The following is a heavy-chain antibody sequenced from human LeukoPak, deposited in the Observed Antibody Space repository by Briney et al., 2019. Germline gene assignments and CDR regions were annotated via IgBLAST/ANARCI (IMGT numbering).Heavy chain of an antibody. V-gene: IGHV3-48*04. CDR1: GFTFSSYS. CDR3: ARDYVFTSSCAYYSYYMDV. J-gene: IGHJ6*03. CDR2: ISSSSSTI. Sequence: GGSLRLSCAASGFTFSSYSMNWVRQAPGKGLEWVSYISSSSSTIYYADSVKGRFTISRDNAKNSLYLQMNSLRAEDTAVYYCARDYVFTSSCAYYSYYMDVWGKGTTVTVSS. D-gene: IGHD6-13*01.